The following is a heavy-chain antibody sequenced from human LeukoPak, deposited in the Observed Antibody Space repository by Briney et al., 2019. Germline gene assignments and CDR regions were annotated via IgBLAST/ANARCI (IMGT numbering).Heavy chain of an antibody. CDR2: GSHDGRNK. CDR3: AKDRDSSTWSFFDF. V-gene: IGHV3-30*18. Sequence: GGSLRLSCVASGFIFRNYAMHWVRQAPGKGLEWVAVGSHDGRNKIYGDSVKGRFTIPSDNSKNTVYLQMDNLRPEDTAVYYCAKDRDSSTWSFFDFWGQGTLVTVSS. J-gene: IGHJ4*02. CDR1: GFIFRNYA. D-gene: IGHD6-13*01.